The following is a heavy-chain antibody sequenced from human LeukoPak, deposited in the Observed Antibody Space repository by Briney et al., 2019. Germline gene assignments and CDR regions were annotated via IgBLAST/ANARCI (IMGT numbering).Heavy chain of an antibody. Sequence: EASVKVSCKASGYTFTSYYMHWVRQAPGQGLEWMGLINPTGGSTGYAQKFQGRVTITADESTSTAYMELSSLRSEDTAVYYCARDGSNYDILTGYPYYYYYYMDVWGKGTTVTISS. CDR1: GYTFTSYY. CDR2: INPTGGST. D-gene: IGHD3-9*01. CDR3: ARDGSNYDILTGYPYYYYYYMDV. J-gene: IGHJ6*03. V-gene: IGHV1-46*01.